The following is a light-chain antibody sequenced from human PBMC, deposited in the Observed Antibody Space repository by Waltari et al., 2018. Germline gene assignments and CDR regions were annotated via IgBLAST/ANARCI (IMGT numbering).Light chain of an antibody. CDR2: GND. Sequence: QSVLTQAPSVFGAPGQRVPISCPGGSSNIGAGYDVHRYQQLPGTAPKLLIYGNDNRPSGVPDRFSASKSGTSASLAITGLQADDEAIYFCQSYDDSLRASVFGGGARLTVL. CDR1: SSNIGAGYD. CDR3: QSYDDSLRASV. V-gene: IGLV1-40*01. J-gene: IGLJ2*01.